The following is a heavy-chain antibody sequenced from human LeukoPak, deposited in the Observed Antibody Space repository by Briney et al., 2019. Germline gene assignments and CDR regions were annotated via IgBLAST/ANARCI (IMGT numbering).Heavy chain of an antibody. J-gene: IGHJ4*02. D-gene: IGHD3-3*01. CDR3: ARGRGLGVVSPYFDY. CDR2: IYSGGST. CDR1: VFTVSSNY. V-gene: IGHV3-53*01. Sequence: GGSLRLSCAAPVFTVSSNYMSWVRQAPGKGREWVSVIYSGGSTYYADSVKGRFTISRDNSKNTLYLQMNSLRAEDTAVYYCARGRGLGVVSPYFDYWGQGTLVTVSS.